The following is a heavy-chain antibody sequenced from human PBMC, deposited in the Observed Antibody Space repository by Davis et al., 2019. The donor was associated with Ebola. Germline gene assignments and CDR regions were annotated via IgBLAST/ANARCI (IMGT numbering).Heavy chain of an antibody. Sequence: GESLKISCAASGFTFSSYAMNWVRQAPGKGLEWVSAISGSGGSTYYADSVKGRFTISRDNSKNTLYLQMNSLRAEDTAVYYCAKDIRLLGLWFDPWGQGTLVTVSS. J-gene: IGHJ5*02. CDR3: AKDIRLLGLWFDP. V-gene: IGHV3-23*01. CDR1: GFTFSSYA. D-gene: IGHD7-27*01. CDR2: ISGSGGST.